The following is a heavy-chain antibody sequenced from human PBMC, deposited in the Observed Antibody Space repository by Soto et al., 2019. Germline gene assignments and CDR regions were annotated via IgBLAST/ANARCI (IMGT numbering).Heavy chain of an antibody. Sequence: QVQLLQSGAEVKKPGSSVKVSCKASGATFSSFAFSWVRQAPGQGLEWMGVIIPIFDTISYAQKFQGRVTITADESTRTAYIELNSLTSDDTAVYYCASPLKWSGYYIAFDSWGQGTLDIFSS. CDR2: IIPIFDTI. CDR3: ASPLKWSGYYIAFDS. V-gene: IGHV1-69*01. CDR1: GATFSSFA. J-gene: IGHJ4*02. D-gene: IGHD3-3*01.